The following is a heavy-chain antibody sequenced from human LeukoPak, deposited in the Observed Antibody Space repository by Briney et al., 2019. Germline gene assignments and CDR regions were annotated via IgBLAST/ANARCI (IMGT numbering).Heavy chain of an antibody. Sequence: PGGSLRLSCAASGFTFIDYDMHWVRQAIGKGLEWVSVIGIRGDTHYSGSVKGRFTISRENAESSFYLQMNSLRAEDTAVYYCARGGIQVSGIDEFDYWGQGTLVTVSS. CDR3: ARGGIQVSGIDEFDY. CDR2: IGIRGDT. D-gene: IGHD6-19*01. J-gene: IGHJ4*02. V-gene: IGHV3-13*01. CDR1: GFTFIDYD.